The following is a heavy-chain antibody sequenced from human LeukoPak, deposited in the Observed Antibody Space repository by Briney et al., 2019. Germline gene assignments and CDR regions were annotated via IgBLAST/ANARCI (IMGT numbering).Heavy chain of an antibody. V-gene: IGHV1-8*01. J-gene: IGHJ4*02. Sequence: GASVKVSCKASGHMFTSYDINWVRQATGQGLEWMGWMNPDSGKKGQAQKFQGRITMTRNTSISTAYMELSSLGPEDTAVYYCAKYKGGDYIDSGKRYYLDHWGQGTPVTVSS. CDR1: GHMFTSYD. D-gene: IGHD3-10*01. CDR2: MNPDSGKK. CDR3: AKYKGGDYIDSGKRYYLDH.